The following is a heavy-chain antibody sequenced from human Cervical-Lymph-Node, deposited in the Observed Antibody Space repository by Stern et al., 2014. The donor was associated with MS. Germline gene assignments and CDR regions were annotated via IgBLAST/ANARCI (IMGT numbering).Heavy chain of an antibody. CDR1: GFTFSDFS. J-gene: IGHJ5*02. V-gene: IGHV3-69-1*01. CDR3: ATLDA. Sequence: MQLVQSGGGLVQPGGSLRLSCATSGFTFSDFSINWVRQAPGRGLELISSISRRGTTHYADSVKGRFTISRDNGKNSLYLHMNSLRDEDTAIYYCATLDAWGQGTLVIVSS. CDR2: ISRRGTT.